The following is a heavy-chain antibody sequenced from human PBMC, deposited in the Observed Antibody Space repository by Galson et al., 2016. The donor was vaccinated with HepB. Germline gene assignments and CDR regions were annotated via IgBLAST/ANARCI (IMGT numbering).Heavy chain of an antibody. Sequence: SLRLSCAASGFTLSSQAMSWVRQAPGKGLEWVSTISHSGGSTYYADSVKGRFTISRDNSKKTLPLQMRGLRAEDTAVYYCAKMITLSYYYSFGMDVWGQGTTVTVSS. D-gene: IGHD3-16*01. J-gene: IGHJ6*02. CDR3: AKMITLSYYYSFGMDV. CDR2: ISHSGGST. V-gene: IGHV3-23*01. CDR1: GFTLSSQA.